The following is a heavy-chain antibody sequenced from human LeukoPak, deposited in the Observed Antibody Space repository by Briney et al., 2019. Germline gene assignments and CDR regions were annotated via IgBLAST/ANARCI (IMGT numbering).Heavy chain of an antibody. CDR3: ARGRGYSGYG. CDR2: MNAKSGNT. CDR1: GYTFTRYD. J-gene: IGHJ4*02. V-gene: IGHV1-8*01. Sequence: GASVRVSFKESGYTFTRYDINWVGQAPGEGGERMGWMNAKSGNTDYTQKFQGRVTMTRNTSISTAYMELSSLRSEDTAVYYCARGRGYSGYGWGQGTLVTVSS. D-gene: IGHD5-12*01.